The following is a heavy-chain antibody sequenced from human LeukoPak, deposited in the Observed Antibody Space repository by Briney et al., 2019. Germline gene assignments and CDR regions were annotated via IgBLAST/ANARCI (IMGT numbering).Heavy chain of an antibody. CDR2: IYYSGST. V-gene: IGHV4-30-4*08. J-gene: IGHJ3*02. D-gene: IGHD2-2*01. CDR3: ARGYCSSTSCYPANDAFDI. Sequence: SQTLSLTCTVSGGSISSGDYSWSWIRQPPGKGLEWIGYIYYSGSTYYNPSLKSRVTISVDTSKNQFSLKLSSVTAADTAVYYCARGYCSSTSCYPANDAFDIWGQGTMVTVSS. CDR1: GGSISSGDYS.